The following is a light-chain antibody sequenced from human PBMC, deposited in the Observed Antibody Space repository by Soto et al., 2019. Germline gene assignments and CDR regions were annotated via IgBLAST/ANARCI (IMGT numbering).Light chain of an antibody. CDR3: QQYNSYSYT. Sequence: DIQMTQSPSTLSASVGDRVTIACRASQSISSYLAWYQQKPGKAPNLLIYKASNLASGVPSRFTGGGSGTDFTLTINRLEPYDSATYFCQQYNSYSYTFGQGTKLEIK. CDR2: KAS. V-gene: IGKV1-5*03. J-gene: IGKJ2*01. CDR1: QSISSY.